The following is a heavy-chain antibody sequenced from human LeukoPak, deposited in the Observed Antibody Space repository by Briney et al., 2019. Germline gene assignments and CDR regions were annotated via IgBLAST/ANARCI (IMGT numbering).Heavy chain of an antibody. D-gene: IGHD6-19*01. CDR3: ATSIGVAVAFDF. V-gene: IGHV3-30-3*01. J-gene: IGHJ4*02. Sequence: GGSLRLSCAASGFSFSSNAMHWVRQAPGKGLEWVALISYDGSNKNYADSVKGRFTISRDNSKNSLYLQMNSLKAEDTAIYYCATSIGVAVAFDFWGQGTLVTVSS. CDR1: GFSFSSNA. CDR2: ISYDGSNK.